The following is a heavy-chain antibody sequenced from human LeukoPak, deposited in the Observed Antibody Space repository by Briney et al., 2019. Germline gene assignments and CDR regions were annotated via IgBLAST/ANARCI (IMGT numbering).Heavy chain of an antibody. V-gene: IGHV4-59*12. J-gene: IGHJ4*02. Sequence: SETLSLTCTVSGGSISSYYWSWIRQPPGKGQEWIGYIYHSGSTYYNPSLKSRVTISVDRSKNQFSLKLTSVTAADTAVYYCARGYSGYDYRDWGQGTLVTVSS. D-gene: IGHD5-12*01. CDR2: IYHSGST. CDR3: ARGYSGYDYRD. CDR1: GGSISSYY.